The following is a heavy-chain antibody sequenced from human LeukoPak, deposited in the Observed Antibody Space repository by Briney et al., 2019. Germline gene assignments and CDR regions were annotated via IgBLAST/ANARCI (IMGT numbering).Heavy chain of an antibody. CDR3: ARDGPTVTTVRGFDY. CDR2: INSDGSST. D-gene: IGHD4-11*01. J-gene: IGHJ4*02. CDR1: GFTCSSYA. Sequence: GGSLRLSCAASGFTCSSYAMSWVRQAPGKGLVWVSRINSDGSSTSYADSVKGRFTISRDNAKNTLYLQMNSLRAEDTAVYYCARDGPTVTTVRGFDYWGQGTLVTVSS. V-gene: IGHV3-74*01.